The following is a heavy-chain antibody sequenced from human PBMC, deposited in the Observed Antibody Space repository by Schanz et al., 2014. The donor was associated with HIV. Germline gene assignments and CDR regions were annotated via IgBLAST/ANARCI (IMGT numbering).Heavy chain of an antibody. Sequence: QVQLVESGGGVVQPGRSLRLSCVMSGFTFNAYGMHWLRQAPGKGLEWVAGLWFDGSNKQYGDSVKGRFTISSDSSKKTVYLEMDSLRADDTAVYYCARDLTATVRGTFDYWGQGTLVTVSS. D-gene: IGHD6-13*01. CDR3: ARDLTATVRGTFDY. J-gene: IGHJ4*02. CDR1: GFTFNAYG. V-gene: IGHV3-33*01. CDR2: LWFDGSNK.